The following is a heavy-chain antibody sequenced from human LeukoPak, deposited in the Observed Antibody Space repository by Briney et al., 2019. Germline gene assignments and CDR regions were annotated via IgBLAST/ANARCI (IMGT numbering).Heavy chain of an antibody. D-gene: IGHD1-26*01. Sequence: PSETLSLTCTVSGGSISNYYWSWIRQSPGKGLEWITYIYYSGSTNYNPSLKSRVTISVDTSKNQFSLKLSSVTAADTAIYYCARQSSGSRLNFDYWGQGTLVTVSS. J-gene: IGHJ4*02. CDR1: GGSISNYY. CDR3: ARQSSGSRLNFDY. CDR2: IYYSGST. V-gene: IGHV4-59*08.